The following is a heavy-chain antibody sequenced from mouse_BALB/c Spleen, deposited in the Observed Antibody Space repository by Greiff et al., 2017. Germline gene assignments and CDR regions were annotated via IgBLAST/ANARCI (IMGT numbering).Heavy chain of an antibody. CDR3: TRARDYFAY. Sequence: EVQLQQSGTVLARPGASVKMSCKASGYTFTSYWMHWVKQRPGQGLEWIGAIYPGNSDTSYNQKFKGKAKLTAVTSTSTAYMELSSLTNEDSAVYYCTRARDYFAYWGQGTLVTVSA. V-gene: IGHV1-5*01. CDR2: IYPGNSDT. J-gene: IGHJ3*01. CDR1: GYTFTSYW. D-gene: IGHD2-4*01.